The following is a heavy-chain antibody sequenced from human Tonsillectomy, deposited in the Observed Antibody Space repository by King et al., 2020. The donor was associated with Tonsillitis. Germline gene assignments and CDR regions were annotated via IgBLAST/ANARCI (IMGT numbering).Heavy chain of an antibody. CDR2: ISYDGSYK. V-gene: IGHV3-33*05. CDR1: GFTFSSYD. CDR3: ARDRDDYIFDY. J-gene: IGHJ4*02. Sequence: VQLVESGGGVVQPGRSLRLSCAASGFTFSSYDIHWVRQAPGKGLEWVAVISYDGSYKYYADSVQGRFTISRDNSKNTLYLQMNSLRAEDTAVYYCARDRDDYIFDYWGQETLVTVSS. D-gene: IGHD4/OR15-4a*01.